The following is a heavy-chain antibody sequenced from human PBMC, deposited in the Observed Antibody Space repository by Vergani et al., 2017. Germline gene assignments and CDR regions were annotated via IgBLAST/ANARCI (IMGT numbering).Heavy chain of an antibody. V-gene: IGHV3-7*01. CDR2: IKQDGSEK. Sequence: EVQLVESGGGLVQPGGSLRLSCAASGFTFSSYWMSWVRQAPGKGLEWVANIKQDGSEKYYVDSVKGRFTISRDNAKNSLYLQMNSLRAEDTAVYYCAKEVKRYFDWLLSPEYYYYMDVWGKGTTVTVSS. CDR1: GFTFSSYW. CDR3: AKEVKRYFDWLLSPEYYYYMDV. J-gene: IGHJ6*03. D-gene: IGHD3-9*01.